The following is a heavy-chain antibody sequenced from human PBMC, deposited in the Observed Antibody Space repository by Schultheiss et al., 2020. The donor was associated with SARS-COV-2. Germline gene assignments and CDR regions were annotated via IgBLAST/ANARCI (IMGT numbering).Heavy chain of an antibody. V-gene: IGHV4-61*01. D-gene: IGHD4-17*01. J-gene: IGHJ4*02. Sequence: SETLSLTCTVSGGSISSGSYYWSWIRQPPGKGLEWIGYIYYSGSTNYNPSLKSRVTISVDTSKNQFSLKLSSVTAADTAVYYCARLVYGDYVGYYFDYWGQGTLVTVSS. CDR3: ARLVYGDYVGYYFDY. CDR2: IYYSGST. CDR1: GGSISSGSYY.